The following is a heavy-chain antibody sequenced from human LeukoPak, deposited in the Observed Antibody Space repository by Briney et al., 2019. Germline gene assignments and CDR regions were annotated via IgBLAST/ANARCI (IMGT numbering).Heavy chain of an antibody. V-gene: IGHV3-66*04. J-gene: IGHJ4*02. CDR2: IYSGGST. CDR3: ARHYSGYESYFDY. D-gene: IGHD5-12*01. CDR1: GFTVSSNY. Sequence: PGGSLRLSCAASGFTVSSNYMSWVRQAPGKGLEWVSVIYSGGSTYYADSVKGRFTISRDNSKNTLYLQMNSLRAEDTAAYYCARHYSGYESYFDYWGQGTLVTVSS.